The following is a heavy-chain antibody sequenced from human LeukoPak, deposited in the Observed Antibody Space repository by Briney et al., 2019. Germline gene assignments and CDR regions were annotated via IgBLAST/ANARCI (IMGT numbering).Heavy chain of an antibody. J-gene: IGHJ4*02. CDR1: GGSISDYY. Sequence: SETLSLTCTVSGGSISDYYWSWIRQPAGKGLEWIGRIYTTGSTDYNPSLKSRVTMSVDTSKNQFSPKLSSVTAADTAVYYCARRGYSYGSGYYFDYWGQGTLVTVSS. V-gene: IGHV4-4*07. CDR3: ARRGYSYGSGYYFDY. CDR2: IYTTGST. D-gene: IGHD5-18*01.